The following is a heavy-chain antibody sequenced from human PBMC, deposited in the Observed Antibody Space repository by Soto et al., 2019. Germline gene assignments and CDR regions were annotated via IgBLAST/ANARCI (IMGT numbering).Heavy chain of an antibody. CDR2: IKQDGSEK. V-gene: IGHV3-7*05. CDR1: GFTFSSYW. J-gene: IGHJ6*02. Sequence: GGSLRLSCAASGFTFSSYWMSWVRQAPGKGLEWVANIKQDGSEKYYVDSVKGRFTISRDNAKNSLYLQMNSLRAEDTAVYYCARDPVAARWDGMDVWGQGTTVTVSS. CDR3: ARDPVAARWDGMDV. D-gene: IGHD6-6*01.